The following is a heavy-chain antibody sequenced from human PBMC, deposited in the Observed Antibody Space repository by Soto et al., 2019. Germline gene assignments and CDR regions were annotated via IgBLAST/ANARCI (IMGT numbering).Heavy chain of an antibody. J-gene: IGHJ3*02. CDR3: ARVKYVGAFYI. Sequence: PSETLSLTCTVSGGSVSSGSYYWSWIRQPPGKGLEWIGYIYYSGSTNYNPSLKSRVTISVDTSKNQFSLKLSSVTAADTAVYYCARVKYVGAFYIWGQGTMVTVSS. CDR2: IYYSGST. CDR1: GGSVSSGSYY. D-gene: IGHD3-16*01. V-gene: IGHV4-61*01.